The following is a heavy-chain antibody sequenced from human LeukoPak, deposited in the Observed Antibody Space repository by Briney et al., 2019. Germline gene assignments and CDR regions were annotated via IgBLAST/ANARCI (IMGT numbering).Heavy chain of an antibody. J-gene: IGHJ4*02. V-gene: IGHV3-21*04. CDR3: ANGPLVVINYYFDY. CDR2: ISSSSSYI. CDR1: GFTFSSYS. D-gene: IGHD3-22*01. Sequence: GGSLRLSCAASGFTFSSYSMNWVRQAPGKGLEWVSSISSSSSYIYYADSVKGRFTISRDNSKNTLYLQMNSLRAEDTAVYYCANGPLVVINYYFDYWGQGTLVTVSS.